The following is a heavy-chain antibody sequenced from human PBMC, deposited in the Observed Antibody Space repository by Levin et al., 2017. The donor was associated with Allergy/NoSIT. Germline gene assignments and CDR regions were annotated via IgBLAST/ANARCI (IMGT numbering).Heavy chain of an antibody. D-gene: IGHD6-13*01. CDR3: ARVAAAGTLHFDY. V-gene: IGHV3-30-3*01. Sequence: PGGSLRLSCAASGFTFSSYAMHWVRQAPGKGLEWVAVISYDGSNKYYADSVKGRFTISRDNSKNTLYLQMNSLRAEDTAVYYCARVAAAGTLHFDYWGQGTLVTVSS. CDR1: GFTFSSYA. CDR2: ISYDGSNK. J-gene: IGHJ4*02.